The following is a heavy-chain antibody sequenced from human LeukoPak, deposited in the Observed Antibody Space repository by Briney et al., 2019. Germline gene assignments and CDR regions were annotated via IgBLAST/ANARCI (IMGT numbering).Heavy chain of an antibody. D-gene: IGHD3-10*01. V-gene: IGHV4-59*08. J-gene: IGHJ6*02. CDR1: GGSISAYD. CDR2: IYDSRIS. Sequence: SETLSLTCTVSGGSISAYDWSWIRQPPGKGLEWTGNIYDSRISSYNPSLKSRVTISLDTSQNQLSLDLSSVTAADTAVYYCARHSLVFYGSGSYFLNSMDVWGQGTTVTVSS. CDR3: ARHSLVFYGSGSYFLNSMDV.